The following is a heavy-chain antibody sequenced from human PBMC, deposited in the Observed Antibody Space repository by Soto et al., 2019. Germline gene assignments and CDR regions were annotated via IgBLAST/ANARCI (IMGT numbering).Heavy chain of an antibody. J-gene: IGHJ4*02. CDR3: AMGGSPYVWFNEY. CDR2: IIPVFGTT. CDR1: GDIFSSFA. V-gene: IGHV1-69*13. D-gene: IGHD3-16*01. Sequence: ASVKVSCKASGDIFSSFAISWVRQAPGQGLEWMGGIIPVFGTTNYAQKFQDRVTITADESTNTAYMELSSLRSEDTAIYYCAMGGSPYVWFNEYWGQGTLVTVSS.